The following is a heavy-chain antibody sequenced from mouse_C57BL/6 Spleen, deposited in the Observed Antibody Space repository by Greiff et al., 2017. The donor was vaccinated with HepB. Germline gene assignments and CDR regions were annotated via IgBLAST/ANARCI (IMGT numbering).Heavy chain of an antibody. D-gene: IGHD2-1*01. J-gene: IGHJ3*01. Sequence: VQLQQPGAELVKPGASVKLSCKASGYTFTSYWMHWVKQRPGQGLEWIGMIHPNSGSTNYNEKFKSKATLTVDKSSSTAYMQLSSLTSEDSAVYYCARPLSTRVTTAWFAYWGQGTLVTVSA. V-gene: IGHV1-64*01. CDR3: ARPLSTRVTTAWFAY. CDR1: GYTFTSYW. CDR2: IHPNSGST.